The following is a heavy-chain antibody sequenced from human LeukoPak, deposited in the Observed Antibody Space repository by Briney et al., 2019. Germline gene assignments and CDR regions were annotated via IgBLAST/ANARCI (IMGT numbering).Heavy chain of an antibody. Sequence: PGKSLRLSCATSGFIFSHYAMHWVRQAPGKGLEWVAVIWPDSTNKYYSDAVKGRFAISRDDPSKMVYLLMNSLRVEDTAVYYCAKDIQRGFDYTNSLDYWGQGILVTVSS. D-gene: IGHD4-11*01. J-gene: IGHJ4*02. CDR2: IWPDSTNK. CDR1: GFIFSHYA. V-gene: IGHV3-33*06. CDR3: AKDIQRGFDYTNSLDY.